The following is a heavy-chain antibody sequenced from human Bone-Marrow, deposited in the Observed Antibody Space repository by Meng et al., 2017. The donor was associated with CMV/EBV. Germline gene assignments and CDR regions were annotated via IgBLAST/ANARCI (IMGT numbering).Heavy chain of an antibody. V-gene: IGHV6-1*01. CDR2: TYYRYKWYN. CDR1: GDSVSSNSAA. CDR3: ARGISGRSYGMDV. Sequence: SEVLSLTFAISGDSVSSNSAAWNWIRQSPSRGLEWLGRTYYRYKWYNDYAVSVKSRITINPDTSKNQFSPQLNSVTPEDTAVYYCARGISGRSYGMDVWGQGTTVTVSS. D-gene: IGHD1-26*01. J-gene: IGHJ6*02.